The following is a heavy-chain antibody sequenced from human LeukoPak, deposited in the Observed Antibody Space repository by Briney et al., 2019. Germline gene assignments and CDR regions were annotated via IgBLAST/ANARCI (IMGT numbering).Heavy chain of an antibody. Sequence: GASVKVSCKASGYTFTGYYMHWVRQAPAQGLEWMGWINPNSGGTNYAQKFQGRVTMTRDTSISTAYMELSSLRSEDTAVYYCARAKRGSYYGYYYYYMDVWGKGTTVTISS. J-gene: IGHJ6*03. D-gene: IGHD1-26*01. CDR2: INPNSGGT. CDR3: ARAKRGSYYGYYYYYMDV. V-gene: IGHV1-2*02. CDR1: GYTFTGYY.